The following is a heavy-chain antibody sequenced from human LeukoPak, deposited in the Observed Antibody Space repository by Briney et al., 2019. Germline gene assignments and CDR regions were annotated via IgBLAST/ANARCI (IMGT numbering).Heavy chain of an antibody. D-gene: IGHD2-21*02. J-gene: IGHJ4*02. CDR3: ARHPYCGGDCYYQQYYFDY. V-gene: IGHV4-59*08. CDR2: IYYSGST. CDR1: GGSISSYY. Sequence: SETLSLTCTVSGGSISSYYWSWIRQPPGKGLEWIGYIYYSGSTNYNPSLKSRVTISVDTSKNPFSLKLSSVTAADTAVYYCARHPYCGGDCYYQQYYFDYWGQGTLVTVSS.